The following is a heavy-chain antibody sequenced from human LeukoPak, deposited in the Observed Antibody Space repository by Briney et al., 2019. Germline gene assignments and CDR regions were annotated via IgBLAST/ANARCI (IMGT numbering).Heavy chain of an antibody. J-gene: IGHJ4*02. CDR2: ISAYNGNT. V-gene: IGHV1-18*01. D-gene: IGHD3-10*01. Sequence: ASAKVSCKASGYTFTSYGISWVRQAPGQGLEWMGWISAYNGNTNYAQKLQGRVTMTTDTSTSTAYMELRSLRSDDTAVYYCARVVTMVRGVIIDYFDYWGQGTLVTVSS. CDR1: GYTFTSYG. CDR3: ARVVTMVRGVIIDYFDY.